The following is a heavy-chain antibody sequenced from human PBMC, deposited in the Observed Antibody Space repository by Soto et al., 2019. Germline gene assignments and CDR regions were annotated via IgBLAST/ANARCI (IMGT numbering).Heavy chain of an antibody. CDR1: GYTFTGYY. J-gene: IGHJ4*02. D-gene: IGHD3-22*01. Sequence: GASVQVSCKASGYTFTGYYMHWVRQAPGQGLEWMGWINPNSGGTNYAQKFQGRVTMTRDTSISTAYMELSRLRSDDTAVYYCARGKYYYDSSGHIDYWGQGTLVTVSS. CDR2: INPNSGGT. CDR3: ARGKYYYDSSGHIDY. V-gene: IGHV1-2*02.